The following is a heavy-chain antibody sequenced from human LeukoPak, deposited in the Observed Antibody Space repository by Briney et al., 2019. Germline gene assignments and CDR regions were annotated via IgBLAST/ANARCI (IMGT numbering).Heavy chain of an antibody. J-gene: IGHJ4*02. CDR1: GFIFNNYD. Sequence: GGSLRLSCATSGFIFNNYDPHWVRQAPGKGLEWLATISRDGKRQFYTDSVKGRFTISRDDSRNTLYLQMNSLRPADTAVYYCARDRLNRAYCGNDCYSAAFDYWGQGTLVTVSS. D-gene: IGHD2-21*02. CDR3: ARDRLNRAYCGNDCYSAAFDY. V-gene: IGHV3-30*03. CDR2: ISRDGKRQ.